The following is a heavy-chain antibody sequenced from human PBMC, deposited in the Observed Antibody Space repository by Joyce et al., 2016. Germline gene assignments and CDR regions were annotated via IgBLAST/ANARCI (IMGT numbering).Heavy chain of an antibody. Sequence: QVQLMESGGGVVQPGTSLRLSCRTSGFRMKSYGMHWVRQAPGKGVGWGAVICHDGKNKYYADSVKGPFTVSRDNSKNTLSLEMSSLRADDTAVYHCARDRGSDDPIDYWGQGTLVTVSS. CDR3: ARDRGSDDPIDY. CDR2: ICHDGKNK. J-gene: IGHJ4*02. D-gene: IGHD2-15*01. V-gene: IGHV3-33*01. CDR1: GFRMKSYG.